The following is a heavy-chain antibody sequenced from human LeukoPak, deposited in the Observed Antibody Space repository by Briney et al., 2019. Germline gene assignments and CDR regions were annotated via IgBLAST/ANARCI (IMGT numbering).Heavy chain of an antibody. CDR1: GYTFTSYG. J-gene: IGHJ4*02. V-gene: IGHV1-69*06. CDR3: ARGDTLYGSSAHAGY. D-gene: IGHD6-13*01. CDR2: IIPIFGTP. Sequence: SVKVSCKASGYTFTSYGISWVRQAPGQGLEWMGGIIPIFGTPNYAQNFQGRVTITADTSTNTAYMELSSLRSGDTAVYYCARGDTLYGSSAHAGYWGQGTLVTVSS.